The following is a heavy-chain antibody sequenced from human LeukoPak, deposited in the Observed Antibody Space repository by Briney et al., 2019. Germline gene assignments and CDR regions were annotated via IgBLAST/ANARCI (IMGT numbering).Heavy chain of an antibody. Sequence: PSETLSLTCNVSGGSISSHYSSWIRQPPGRGLEWIGYIYYSGSTNNNPSLKSRVTISVDTSQNQVSLKLNSVNAADMAVYYCARHRASYFDLWGQGTLVSVSS. J-gene: IGHJ4*02. CDR3: ARHRASYFDL. CDR1: GGSISSHY. CDR2: IYYSGST. V-gene: IGHV4-59*11.